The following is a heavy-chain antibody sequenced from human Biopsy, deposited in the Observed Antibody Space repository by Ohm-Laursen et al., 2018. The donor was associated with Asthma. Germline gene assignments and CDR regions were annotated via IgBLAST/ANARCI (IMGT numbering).Heavy chain of an antibody. CDR3: AGFCSGGNCPDH. D-gene: IGHD2-15*01. CDR2: IHYSGST. J-gene: IGHJ4*02. V-gene: IGHV4-59*01. CDR1: GVSIRSYY. Sequence: GTLSLTCTVSGVSIRSYYWTWIRQPPGKGLEWIGNIHYSGSTYSNPSLKSRVTISVDTSKKQISLRLSSVIAADTAVYYCAGFCSGGNCPDHWGQGTLVSVSS.